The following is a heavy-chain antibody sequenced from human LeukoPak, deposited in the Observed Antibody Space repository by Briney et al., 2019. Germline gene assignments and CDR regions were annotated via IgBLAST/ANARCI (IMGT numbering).Heavy chain of an antibody. D-gene: IGHD3-22*01. Sequence: GGSLRLSCAASGFTFSSYAMSWVRQAPGKGLEWVSAIRGSGGSTYHADSVKGRFTISRDNSKNTLYLQMNSLRAEDTAVYYCATEPRVTMIVVVSNDAFDIWGQGTMVTVSS. CDR1: GFTFSSYA. CDR2: IRGSGGST. CDR3: ATEPRVTMIVVVSNDAFDI. V-gene: IGHV3-23*01. J-gene: IGHJ3*02.